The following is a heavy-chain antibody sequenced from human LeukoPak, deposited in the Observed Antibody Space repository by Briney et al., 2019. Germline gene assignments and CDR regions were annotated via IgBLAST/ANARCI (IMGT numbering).Heavy chain of an antibody. V-gene: IGHV3-21*01. Sequence: GGSLRLSCAASGFTFSSYSMNWVRQAPGKGLGWVSSISSSSSYIYYADSVKGRFTISRDNAKNSLYLQMNSLRAEDTAVYYCARDPIAAAGSFDYWGQGTLVTVSS. D-gene: IGHD6-13*01. CDR2: ISSSSSYI. CDR1: GFTFSSYS. CDR3: ARDPIAAAGSFDY. J-gene: IGHJ4*02.